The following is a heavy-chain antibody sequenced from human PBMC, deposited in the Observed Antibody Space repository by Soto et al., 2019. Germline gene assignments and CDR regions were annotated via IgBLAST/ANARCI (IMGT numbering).Heavy chain of an antibody. CDR2: INHSGST. Sequence: QVQLQQWGAGLLKPSETLSLTCAVYGGSFSGYYWSWIRQPPGKGLEWIGEINHSGSTNYNPSLKSRVTIAVNPSRNRGSLERSSVPAANTAVYCCAGGPPRYSSGRFQLWGRGTLVTVSS. D-gene: IGHD6-19*01. V-gene: IGHV4-34*01. CDR3: AGGPPRYSSGRFQL. CDR1: GGSFSGYY. J-gene: IGHJ1*01.